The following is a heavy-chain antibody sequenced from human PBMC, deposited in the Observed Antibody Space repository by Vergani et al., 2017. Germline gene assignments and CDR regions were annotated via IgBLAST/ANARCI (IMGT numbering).Heavy chain of an antibody. J-gene: IGHJ3*02. CDR3: TTDRITMIVVAAVAFDI. Sequence: QVQLVQSGAEVKKPGSSVKVSCKASGGTFSSYAISWVRQAPGQGLEWMGGIIPIFGTANYAQKFQGRVTITADESTSTAYMELNSLKTEDTAVYYCTTDRITMIVVAAVAFDIWGQGTMVTVSS. V-gene: IGHV1-69*01. CDR1: GGTFSSYA. D-gene: IGHD3-22*01. CDR2: IIPIFGTA.